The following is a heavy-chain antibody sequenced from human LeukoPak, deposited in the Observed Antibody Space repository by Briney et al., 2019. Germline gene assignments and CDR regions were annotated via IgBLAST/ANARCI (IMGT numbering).Heavy chain of an antibody. J-gene: IGHJ3*01. CDR2: IGASGADT. V-gene: IGHV3-23*01. D-gene: IGHD3-22*01. CDR3: ARRPRDTSGYYLGAFHD. Sequence: GGSLRLSCTASGFTFTNYAMTWVRQAPGKGLEWVSVIGASGADTYYPDSVKGRFTVSRDNSQNTLFLHMSSLRAEDTAIYFCARRPRDTSGYYLGAFHDWGQGTTVTVSS. CDR1: GFTFTNYA.